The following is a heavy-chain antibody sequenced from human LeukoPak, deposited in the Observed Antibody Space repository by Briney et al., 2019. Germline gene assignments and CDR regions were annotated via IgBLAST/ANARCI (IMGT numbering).Heavy chain of an antibody. CDR3: ARYSSSSGYFDY. J-gene: IGHJ4*02. CDR1: GGSISSYY. V-gene: IGHV4-59*01. D-gene: IGHD6-6*01. Sequence: SETLSLTCTVSGGSISSYYWSWIRQPPGKGLEWIGYIYYSGNTNYNPSLKSRVTISVDTSKNQFSLKLSSVTAADTAVYYCARYSSSSGYFDYWGQGTLVTVSS. CDR2: IYYSGNT.